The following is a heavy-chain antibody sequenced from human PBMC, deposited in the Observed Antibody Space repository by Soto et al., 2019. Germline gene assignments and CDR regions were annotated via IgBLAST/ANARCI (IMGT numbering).Heavy chain of an antibody. D-gene: IGHD2-2*01. CDR1: GGSISSSSYY. V-gene: IGHV4-39*01. Sequence: SETLSLTCTVSGGSISSSSYYWGWIHQPPGKGLEWIGSIYYSGSTYYNPSLKSRVTISVDTSKNQFSLKLSSVTAADTAVYYCARQGYCSSTSCHDYYYYYMDVWGKGTTVTVSS. CDR2: IYYSGST. J-gene: IGHJ6*03. CDR3: ARQGYCSSTSCHDYYYYYMDV.